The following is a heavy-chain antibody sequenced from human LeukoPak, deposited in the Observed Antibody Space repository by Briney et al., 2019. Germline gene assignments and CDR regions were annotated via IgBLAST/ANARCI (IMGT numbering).Heavy chain of an antibody. CDR3: ARDLTSGYGMDV. D-gene: IGHD2/OR15-2a*01. J-gene: IGHJ6*02. CDR2: IYSGGST. V-gene: IGHV3-53*01. Sequence: GGSLRLSCAASGFNVSSNYMSWVRLAPGKGLECVSVIYSGGSTYYADSVKGRFTISRDNSKNTLYLQMNSLRAEDTAVYYCARDLTSGYGMDVWGQGTTVTVSS. CDR1: GFNVSSNY.